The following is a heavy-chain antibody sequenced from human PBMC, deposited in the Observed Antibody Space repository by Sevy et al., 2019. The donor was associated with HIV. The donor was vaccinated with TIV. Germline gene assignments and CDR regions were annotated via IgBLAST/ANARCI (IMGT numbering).Heavy chain of an antibody. V-gene: IGHV1-8*01. Sequence: ASVKVSCKTSGYTFTSYDINWVRQATGQGLEWMGWMNPDSGKRGYAQKFQGRVPMTTNTSISTAYMELRSLRSEDSAVYYCARADLDSSTFFYYYGMDVWGQGTTVTVSS. CDR2: MNPDSGKR. CDR3: ARADLDSSTFFYYYGMDV. CDR1: GYTFTSYD. J-gene: IGHJ6*02. D-gene: IGHD6-13*01.